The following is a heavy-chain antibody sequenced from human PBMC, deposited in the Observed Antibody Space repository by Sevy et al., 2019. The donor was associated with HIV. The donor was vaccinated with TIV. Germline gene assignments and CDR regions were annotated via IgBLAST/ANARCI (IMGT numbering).Heavy chain of an antibody. CDR2: INPNSGDT. Sequence: ASVKVSCKASGYTFIDYFMHWVRQAPGQGLEWMGWINPNSGDTKYAQKFQGRVTMTRDTSIRTAYMELSSLRFDDTAVYYCASPGGYRYGSLLDNWGQGTLVTVSS. J-gene: IGHJ4*02. D-gene: IGHD5-18*01. CDR1: GYTFIDYF. V-gene: IGHV1-2*02. CDR3: ASPGGYRYGSLLDN.